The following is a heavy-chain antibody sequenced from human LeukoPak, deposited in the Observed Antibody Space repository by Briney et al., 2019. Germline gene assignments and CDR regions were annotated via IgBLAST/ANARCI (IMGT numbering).Heavy chain of an antibody. V-gene: IGHV4-39*01. D-gene: IGHD3-10*01. CDR1: GGSPSSISYC. J-gene: IGHJ5*02. CDR3: ARGGAGGSGSFSPQYNWFDP. CDR2: IYYSGST. Sequence: SETLSLTCTVSGGSPSSISYCWGSIRQPPGKGLEWIGSIYYSGSTYYNPSLKSRVTISVDTSKNQFSLKLSSVTAADTAVYYCARGGAGGSGSFSPQYNWFDPWGQGTLVTVSS.